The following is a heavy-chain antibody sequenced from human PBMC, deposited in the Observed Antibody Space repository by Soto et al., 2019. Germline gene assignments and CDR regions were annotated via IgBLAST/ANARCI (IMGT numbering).Heavy chain of an antibody. CDR2: IYPGDSDT. J-gene: IGHJ6*02. CDR3: ARKGIAAAGTLTYYGMDV. Sequence: GESLKISGNGSGYSFTIYCIGLVLQMPGKGLEWMGIIYPGDSDTRYSPSFQGQVTISADKSISTAYLQWSSLKASDTAMYYCARKGIAAAGTLTYYGMDVWCQGTTVTVSS. CDR1: GYSFTIYC. D-gene: IGHD6-13*01. V-gene: IGHV5-51*01.